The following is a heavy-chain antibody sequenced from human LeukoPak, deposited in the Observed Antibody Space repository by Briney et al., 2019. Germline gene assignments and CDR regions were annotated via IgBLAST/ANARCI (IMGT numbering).Heavy chain of an antibody. J-gene: IGHJ3*02. CDR3: ARLHDYGDYGYDAFDI. V-gene: IGHV5-51*01. D-gene: IGHD4-17*01. CDR1: GYSFTSYW. CDR2: IYPGDSDT. Sequence: GESLKISCKGSGYSFTSYWIGWVRQMPGKGLEWMAIIYPGDSDTRYSPSFQGQVTISADKSISTAYLQWSSLKASDTAMYYCARLHDYGDYGYDAFDIWGQGTMVTVSS.